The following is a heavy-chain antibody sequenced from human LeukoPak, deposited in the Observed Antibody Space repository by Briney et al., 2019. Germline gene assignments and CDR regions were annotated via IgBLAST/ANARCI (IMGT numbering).Heavy chain of an antibody. CDR1: GGSISSYY. CDR2: IYTSGST. D-gene: IGHD3-22*01. V-gene: IGHV4-4*07. J-gene: IGHJ6*03. CDR3: ARDHGFKSSGYYYYYYMDV. Sequence: PSETLSLTCTVSGGSISSYYWSWIRQPAGKGLELIGRIYTSGSTNYNPSLKSRVTMSVDTSKNQFSLKLSSVTAADTAVYYCARDHGFKSSGYYYYYYMDVWGKGTTVTVSS.